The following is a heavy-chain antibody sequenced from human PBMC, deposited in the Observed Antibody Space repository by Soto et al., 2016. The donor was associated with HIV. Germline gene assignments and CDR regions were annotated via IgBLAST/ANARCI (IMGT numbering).Heavy chain of an antibody. CDR2: ISAGLKT. CDR3: ASAPGRRGRPGPPKSYYYMDV. V-gene: IGHV3-23*01. J-gene: IGHJ6*03. Sequence: EVNLLESGGGLVQPGGSLKLSCGASGFTFGNYAMNWVRQAPGKGLEWVSRISAGLKTDYADSVQGRFTISRDNSKNTLYLQMNSLRPEDTAVYYCASAPGRRGRPGPPKSYYYMDVWGKGTTVTVSS. CDR1: GFTFGNYA. D-gene: IGHD1-26*01.